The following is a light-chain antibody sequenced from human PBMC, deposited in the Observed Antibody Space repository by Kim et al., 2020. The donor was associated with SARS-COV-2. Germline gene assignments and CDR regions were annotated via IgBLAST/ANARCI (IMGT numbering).Light chain of an antibody. CDR2: DAS. V-gene: IGKV3-20*01. J-gene: IGKJ4*01. CDR1: QSVSSSN. CDR3: QQYGSTPLT. Sequence: PPGERATLSGRASQSVSSSNLAWYQQKPGQPPRLLMYDASSRATGIPDRFSGSGSGTDFTLTISRLEPEDFAVYYCQQYGSTPLTFGGGTKVDIK.